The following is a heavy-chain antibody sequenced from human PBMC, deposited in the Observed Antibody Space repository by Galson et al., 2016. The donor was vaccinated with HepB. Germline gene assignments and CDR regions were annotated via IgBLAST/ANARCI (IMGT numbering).Heavy chain of an antibody. CDR2: VKPDGSDS. D-gene: IGHD3-9*01. J-gene: IGHJ4*02. Sequence: SLRLSCAASGFPFSVHYMSWVRQSPGKGLEWVAKVKPDGSDSYYVDSVKGRFSISRDNAKNSVYLQMSRLRVDDTAVYYCAIEHWFNFKSWGQGTLVTVAS. V-gene: IGHV3-7*05. CDR1: GFPFSVHY. CDR3: AIEHWFNFKS.